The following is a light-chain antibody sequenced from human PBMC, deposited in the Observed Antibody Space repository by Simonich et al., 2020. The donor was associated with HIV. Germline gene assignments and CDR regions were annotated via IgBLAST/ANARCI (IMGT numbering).Light chain of an antibody. Sequence: EIVLTQSPGTLSLSPGERATLSCRASQSVSSSYLAWYQQKPGQAPRLLIYGASRRATGIPDRFSGSVSGTDFTLTISRLEPEDFAVYYCQQYGSSSLFTFGPGTKVDIK. V-gene: IGKV3-20*01. CDR3: QQYGSSSLFT. J-gene: IGKJ3*01. CDR1: QSVSSSY. CDR2: GAS.